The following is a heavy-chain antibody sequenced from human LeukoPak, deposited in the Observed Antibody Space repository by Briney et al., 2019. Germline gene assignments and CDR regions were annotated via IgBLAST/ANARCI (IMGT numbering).Heavy chain of an antibody. V-gene: IGHV4-61*02. CDR1: GGSISSGGYY. Sequence: SETLSLTCTVSGGSISSGGYYWSWIRQPAGKGLEWIGRIYTTGSTNYNPSLRSRVTISADTSKNHFSLRLTSVTAADTAVYYCARDQTYSGSGIYTYFDYWGQGILVTVSS. CDR3: ARDQTYSGSGIYTYFDY. J-gene: IGHJ4*02. D-gene: IGHD3-10*01. CDR2: IYTTGST.